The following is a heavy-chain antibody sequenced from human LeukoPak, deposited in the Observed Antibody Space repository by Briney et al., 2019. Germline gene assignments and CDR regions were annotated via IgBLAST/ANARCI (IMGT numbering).Heavy chain of an antibody. CDR1: GFTVSINY. D-gene: IGHD6-13*01. CDR2: MDPDGVT. J-gene: IGHJ5*02. V-gene: IGHV3-53*01. CDR3: ARDAPQVPAAGVLAS. Sequence: GGSLRLSCAGSGFTVSINYMSWVRQAPGKGLEWVSFMDPDGVTSYADSVKGRFTFSRDISKNTLYLQMNGLRTEDTAMYYCARDAPQVPAAGVLASWGQGTLVTVSS.